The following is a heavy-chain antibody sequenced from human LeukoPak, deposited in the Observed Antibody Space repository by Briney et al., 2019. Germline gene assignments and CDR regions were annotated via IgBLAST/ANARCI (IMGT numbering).Heavy chain of an antibody. CDR1: GFTFSSYA. V-gene: IGHV3-23*01. CDR2: ISGSGGST. CDR3: AKYSSSWYWGCYFDY. J-gene: IGHJ4*02. Sequence: PGGSLRLSCAASGFTFSSYAMSWVRQAPGKGLEWVSAISGSGGSTYYADSVKGRFTISRDNSKNTLYLQMNSLRAEDTAVYYCAKYSSSWYWGCYFDYWGQGTLVTASS. D-gene: IGHD6-13*01.